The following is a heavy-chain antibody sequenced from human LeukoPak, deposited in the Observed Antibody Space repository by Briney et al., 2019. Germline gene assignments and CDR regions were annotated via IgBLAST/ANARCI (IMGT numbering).Heavy chain of an antibody. V-gene: IGHV4-38-2*01. J-gene: IGHJ5*02. CDR2: IYTSGST. CDR3: ARVRRGIAVAGTLQNWFDP. D-gene: IGHD6-19*01. Sequence: SETLSLTCAVSGYSISSGYYWGWIRQPPGKGLEWIGRIYTSGSTNYNPSLKSRVTISVDKSKNQFSLKLSSVTAADTAVYYCARVRRGIAVAGTLQNWFDPWGQGTLVTVSS. CDR1: GYSISSGYY.